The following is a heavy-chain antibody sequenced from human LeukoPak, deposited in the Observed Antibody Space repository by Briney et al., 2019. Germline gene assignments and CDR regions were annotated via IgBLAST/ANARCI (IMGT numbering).Heavy chain of an antibody. D-gene: IGHD4-17*01. V-gene: IGHV3-33*06. CDR1: GFTFSSYG. CDR3: AKVVTTVTDDAFDI. CDR2: IWYDGSNK. Sequence: PGGSLRLSCAASGFTFSSYGMHWVRQAPGKGLEWVAVIWYDGSNKYYADSVKGRFTISRGNSKNTLYLQMNSLRAEDTAVYYCAKVVTTVTDDAFDIWGQGTMVTVSS. J-gene: IGHJ3*02.